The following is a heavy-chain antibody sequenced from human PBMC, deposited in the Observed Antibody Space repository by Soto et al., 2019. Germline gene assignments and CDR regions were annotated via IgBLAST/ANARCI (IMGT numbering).Heavy chain of an antibody. Sequence: PGESLKISCQGSGYNFISNWITWVRQMPGKGLEWVGRIDPSDFYTNYIPAFKGHVTLSVDKSTSSAYLQWSSLKASDSGKYYCARLSVGVSGSDFWGQGTLVTVSS. CDR3: ARLSVGVSGSDF. D-gene: IGHD2-15*01. V-gene: IGHV5-10-1*01. CDR1: GYNFISNW. CDR2: IDPSDFYT. J-gene: IGHJ4*02.